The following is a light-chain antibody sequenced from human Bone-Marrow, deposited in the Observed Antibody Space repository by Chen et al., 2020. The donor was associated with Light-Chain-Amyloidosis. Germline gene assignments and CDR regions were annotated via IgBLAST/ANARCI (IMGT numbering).Light chain of an antibody. V-gene: IGKV1-33*01. CDR3: QQYDDLPIA. CDR1: EDISIY. J-gene: IGKJ5*01. CDR2: DAS. Sequence: DIQMTQSPSSLSASVGDRVTITCQASEDISIYLNWFQQKPGKAPNLLIYDASNLETGVPPRFSGSGSGTYFTLTISGLQPEDIGTYYCQQYDDLPIAFGQGTLLEIK.